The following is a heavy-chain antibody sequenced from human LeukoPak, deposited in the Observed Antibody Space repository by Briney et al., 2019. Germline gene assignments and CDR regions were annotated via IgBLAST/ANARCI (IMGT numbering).Heavy chain of an antibody. CDR2: IKSDGSGA. J-gene: IGHJ5*02. CDR3: AKEVVPAAMLDWFDP. CDR1: GFTFSSSW. D-gene: IGHD2-2*01. Sequence: GGSLRLSCAASGFTFSSSWMHWVRQAPGKGLVWVSRIKSDGSGATYADSVKGRFTISRDNAKNTLYLQMNSLRAEDTAVYYCAKEVVPAAMLDWFDPWGQGTLVTVSS. V-gene: IGHV3-74*03.